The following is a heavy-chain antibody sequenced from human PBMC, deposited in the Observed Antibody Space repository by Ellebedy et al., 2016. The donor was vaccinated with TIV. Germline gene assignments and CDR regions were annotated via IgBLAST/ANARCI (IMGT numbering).Heavy chain of an antibody. Sequence: SETLSPTXAVHGGSLSNHYWSWLRQPPGKGLEWIGEINHSGSTSYNPSLKSRATISVDTSKNQFSLKLSSVTAADTAVYYCARWPPRYWGQGTLVTVSS. CDR1: GGSLSNHY. J-gene: IGHJ4*02. CDR3: ARWPPRY. D-gene: IGHD5-12*01. V-gene: IGHV4-34*01. CDR2: INHSGST.